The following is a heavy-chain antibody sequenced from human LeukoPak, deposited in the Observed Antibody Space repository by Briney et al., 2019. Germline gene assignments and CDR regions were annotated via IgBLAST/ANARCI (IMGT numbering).Heavy chain of an antibody. CDR3: ARGGGAYNWFDP. D-gene: IGHD4-17*01. V-gene: IGHV4-31*03. J-gene: IGHJ5*02. CDR2: IYYSGST. CDR1: VGSISSGCYY. Sequence: PSQTLSLTCTVSVGSISSGCYYWSWIRQHPGKGLEWIGYIYYSGSTYYNPSLKSRVTISVDTSKNQFSLKLSSVTAADTAVYYCARGGGAYNWFDPWGQGTLVTVSS.